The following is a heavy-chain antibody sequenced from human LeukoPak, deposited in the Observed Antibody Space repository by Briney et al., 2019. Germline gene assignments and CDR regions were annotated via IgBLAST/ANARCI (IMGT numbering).Heavy chain of an antibody. CDR1: GFTFSRYA. D-gene: IGHD2-15*01. CDR3: AREVAATSFDP. J-gene: IGHJ5*02. CDR2: IAYDGSNR. Sequence: GGSLRLPCAASGFTFSRYAMHWVRQAPGQGLEWLAVIAYDGSNRYYADSVKGRFTISRDNSKNMLYVQMNSPRAEDTAVYYCAREVAATSFDPWGQGTLVTVSS. V-gene: IGHV3-30*04.